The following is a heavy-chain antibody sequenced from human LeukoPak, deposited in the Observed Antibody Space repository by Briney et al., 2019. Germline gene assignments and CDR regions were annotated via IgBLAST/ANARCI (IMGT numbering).Heavy chain of an antibody. CDR1: GGSISSYY. D-gene: IGHD3-10*01. CDR2: IYTSGST. J-gene: IGHJ5*02. V-gene: IGHV4-4*07. CDR3: AREGSSGRYNWFDP. Sequence: SETLSLTCTVSGGSISSYYWSWIRQPAGKGLEWIGRIYTSGSTNYNPSLKSRVTMSVDTSKNQFSLKLSSVTAADTAVYYCAREGSSGRYNWFDPWGQGTLVTVSS.